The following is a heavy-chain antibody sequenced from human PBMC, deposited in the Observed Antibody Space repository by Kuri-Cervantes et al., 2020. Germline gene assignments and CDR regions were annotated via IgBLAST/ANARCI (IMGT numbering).Heavy chain of an antibody. J-gene: IGHJ4*02. CDR3: ARDLSVLRPQKSGIAVAGTGRVFFY. CDR1: GYTFTGYY. CDR2: INTNTGNP. Sequence: ASVKVSCKASGYTFTGYYMHWVRQAPGQGLEWMGWINTNTGNPTYAQGFTGRFVFSLDTSVSTAYLQISSLKAEDTAVYYCARDLSVLRPQKSGIAVAGTGRVFFYWGQGTLVTVSS. D-gene: IGHD6-19*01. V-gene: IGHV7-4-1*02.